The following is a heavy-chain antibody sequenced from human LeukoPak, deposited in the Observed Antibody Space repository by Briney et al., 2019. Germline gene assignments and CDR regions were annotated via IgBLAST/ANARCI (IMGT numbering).Heavy chain of an antibody. V-gene: IGHV3-21*06. D-gene: IGHD2-15*01. J-gene: IGHJ4*02. CDR1: GFTVGNNY. CDR3: ARVGYCSGGRCYGVDY. Sequence: GGSLRLSCAASGFTVGNNYMNWVRQAPGKGLEWVSSISSSSSYIYYADSVKGRFTISKDNAKNSLYLQMNSLRAEDTAVYYCARVGYCSGGRCYGVDYWGQGTLVTVSS. CDR2: ISSSSSYI.